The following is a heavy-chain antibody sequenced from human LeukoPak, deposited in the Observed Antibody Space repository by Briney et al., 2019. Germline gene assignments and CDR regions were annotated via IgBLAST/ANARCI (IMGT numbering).Heavy chain of an antibody. CDR2: IRATTTDT. Sequence: GGSLRLSCAASGFTFSSYSMNWVRQAPGKGLEWISNIRATTTDTYYADSVKGRFTISRDNAKNSLYLQMNSLRAEDTAIYYCARDHNWSFDYWGQGSLVVVSS. D-gene: IGHD1-20*01. J-gene: IGHJ4*02. V-gene: IGHV3-48*01. CDR3: ARDHNWSFDY. CDR1: GFTFSSYS.